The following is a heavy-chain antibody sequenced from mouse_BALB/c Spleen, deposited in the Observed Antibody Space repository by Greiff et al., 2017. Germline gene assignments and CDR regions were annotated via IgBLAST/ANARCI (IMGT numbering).Heavy chain of an antibody. Sequence: QVQLQQSGAELVRPGASVTLSCKASGYTFTDYEMHWVKQTPVHGLEWIGAIDPETGGTAYNQKFKGKATLTADKSSSTAYMELRSLTSEDSAVYYCTRDYYGYGFAYWGQGTLVTVSA. D-gene: IGHD1-2*01. CDR1: GYTFTDYE. CDR3: TRDYYGYGFAY. J-gene: IGHJ3*01. CDR2: IDPETGGT. V-gene: IGHV1-15*01.